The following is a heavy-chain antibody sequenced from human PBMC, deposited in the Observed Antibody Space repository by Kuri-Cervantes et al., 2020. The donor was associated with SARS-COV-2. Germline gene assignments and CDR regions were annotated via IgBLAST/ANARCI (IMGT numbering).Heavy chain of an antibody. V-gene: IGHV1-46*01. Sequence: ASVKVSCKASGYTFTSYYMHWVRQAPGQGLEWMGIINPSGGSTSYAQKFQGRVTVTRDTSTSTVYMELSSLRSEDTAVYYCARDGGWLNWYFDLWGRGTLVTVSS. CDR1: GYTFTSYY. CDR2: INPSGGST. CDR3: ARDGGWLNWYFDL. J-gene: IGHJ2*01. D-gene: IGHD6-19*01.